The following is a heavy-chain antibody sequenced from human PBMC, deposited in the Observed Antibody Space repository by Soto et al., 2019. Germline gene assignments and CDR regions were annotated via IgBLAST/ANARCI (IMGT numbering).Heavy chain of an antibody. CDR3: ARDGNYDFWSGYYS. J-gene: IGHJ4*02. CDR1: GGTFSSYT. D-gene: IGHD3-3*01. CDR2: IIPILGIA. V-gene: IGHV1-69*08. Sequence: QVPLVQSGAEVKKPGSSVKVSCKASGGTFSSYTISWVRQAPGQGLEWMGRIIPILGIANYAQKFQGRVTITADKSTSTAYMELSSLRSEDTAVYYCARDGNYDFWSGYYSWGQGTLVTVSS.